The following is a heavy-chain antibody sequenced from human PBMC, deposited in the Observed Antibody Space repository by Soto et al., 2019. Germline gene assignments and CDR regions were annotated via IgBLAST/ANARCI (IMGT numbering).Heavy chain of an antibody. D-gene: IGHD2-15*01. CDR1: GGSISSSNW. V-gene: IGHV4-4*02. Sequence: SETLSLTCAVSGGSISSSNWWSWVRQPPGKGLEWIGEIYHSGSTNYNPSLKSRATISVDKSKNQFSLKLSSVTAADTAVYYCARGKVVAVFDYWGQGTLVTVSS. CDR3: ARGKVVAVFDY. J-gene: IGHJ4*02. CDR2: IYHSGST.